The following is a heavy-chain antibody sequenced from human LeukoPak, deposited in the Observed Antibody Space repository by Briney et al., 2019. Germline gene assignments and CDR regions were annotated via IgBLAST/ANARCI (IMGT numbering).Heavy chain of an antibody. J-gene: IGHJ4*02. CDR1: GGSINNYY. D-gene: IGHD2-2*01. V-gene: IGHV4-59*06. CDR2: IYYSGST. Sequence: SETLSLTCTVSGGSINNYYWSWIRQHPGKGLEWIGYIYYSGSTYYNPSLKSRVTISVDTSKNQFSLKLSSVTAADTAVYYCARGQCSSTSCPFDYWGQGTLVTVSS. CDR3: ARGQCSSTSCPFDY.